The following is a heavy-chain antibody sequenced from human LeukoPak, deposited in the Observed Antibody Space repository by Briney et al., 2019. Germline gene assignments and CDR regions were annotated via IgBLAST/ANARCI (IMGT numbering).Heavy chain of an antibody. D-gene: IGHD3-10*01. Sequence: SETLSLTCAVYGGPFSGYYWSWIRQPPGKGLEWIGEINHSGSTNYNPSLKSRVTISVDTSKNQFSLKLSSVTAADTAVYYCARLGGFYGSGSYYNPHFDYWGQGTLVTVSS. CDR3: ARLGGFYGSGSYYNPHFDY. CDR1: GGPFSGYY. V-gene: IGHV4-34*01. CDR2: INHSGST. J-gene: IGHJ4*02.